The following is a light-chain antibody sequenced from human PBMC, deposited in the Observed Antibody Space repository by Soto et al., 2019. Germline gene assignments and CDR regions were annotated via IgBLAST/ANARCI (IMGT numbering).Light chain of an antibody. CDR3: GTWDDSLSAGVV. V-gene: IGLV1-51*01. J-gene: IGLJ2*01. CDR2: DNN. CDR1: SSNIGTNY. Sequence: QSVLTQPPSVSAAPGQKVTISCSGSSSNIGTNYVSWYQQLPGTAPKVLIYDNNKRPSGIPDRFSGSKSGTSATLGITGLQSGDEAVYYCGTWDDSLSAGVVFGGGTKLTVL.